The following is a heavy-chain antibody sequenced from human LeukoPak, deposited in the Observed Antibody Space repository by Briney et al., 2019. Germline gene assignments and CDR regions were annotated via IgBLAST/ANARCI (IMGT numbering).Heavy chain of an antibody. CDR2: FDPEDGET. V-gene: IGHV1-24*01. CDR1: GYTLTELS. CDR3: ATDEPRGPAYFDY. Sequence: ASLKLSCKVSGYTLTELSMHWVRQAPGKGLEWMGGFDPEDGETIYALKFKGRVTMTEDTSTDTAYMELSSLRPEDTAVYYCATDEPRGPAYFDYWGQGSLVTVSS. D-gene: IGHD3-10*01. J-gene: IGHJ4*02.